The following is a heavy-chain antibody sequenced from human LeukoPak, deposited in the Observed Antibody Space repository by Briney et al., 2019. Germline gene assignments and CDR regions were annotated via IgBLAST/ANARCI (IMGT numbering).Heavy chain of an antibody. CDR3: ARVDYYYYYYMDV. CDR2: ISSSSSTI. J-gene: IGHJ6*03. V-gene: IGHV3-48*01. CDR1: GFTFSSYS. Sequence: PGGSLRLSCAASGFTFSSYSMTWVRQAPRKGLEWVSYISSSSSTIYYADSVKGRFTISRDNARNSLYLQMNSLRAEDTAVYYCARVDYYYYYYMDVWGKGTTVTVSS.